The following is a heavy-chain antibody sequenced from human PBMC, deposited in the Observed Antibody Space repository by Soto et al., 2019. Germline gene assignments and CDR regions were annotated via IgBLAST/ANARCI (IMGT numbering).Heavy chain of an antibody. CDR3: ARARGWNIVIIPAASDY. J-gene: IGHJ4*02. CDR2: INQDGSEK. CDR1: GFTFSTYW. D-gene: IGHD2-2*01. Sequence: EVQLVESGGGLVQPGGSLRLSCAASGFTFSTYWMSWVRQAPGKGLEWVANINQDGSEKYYVDSVKGRFTISRDNAKNSLYLQMTSLRADDTAVYYCARARGWNIVIIPAASDYWGQGTLVPVSS. V-gene: IGHV3-7*01.